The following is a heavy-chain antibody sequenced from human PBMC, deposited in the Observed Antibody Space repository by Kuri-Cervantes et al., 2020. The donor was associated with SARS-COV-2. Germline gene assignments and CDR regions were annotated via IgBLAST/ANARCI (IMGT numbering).Heavy chain of an antibody. D-gene: IGHD3-22*01. Sequence: LSLTCAASGFTFSSYAMHWVRQAPGKGLEWVAVISYDGSNKYYADSVKGRFTISRDNSKNTPYLQMNSLRAEDTAVYYCARDSKSITMIVVVPPMLDPWGQGTLVTVSS. V-gene: IGHV3-30-3*01. CDR2: ISYDGSNK. CDR1: GFTFSSYA. J-gene: IGHJ5*02. CDR3: ARDSKSITMIVVVPPMLDP.